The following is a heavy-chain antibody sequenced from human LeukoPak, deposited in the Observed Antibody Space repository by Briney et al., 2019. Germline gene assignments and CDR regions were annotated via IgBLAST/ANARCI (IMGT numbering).Heavy chain of an antibody. CDR2: ISGSGGST. D-gene: IGHD3-22*01. CDR3: AKDQPDYDSSGYTD. J-gene: IGHJ4*02. Sequence: PGGSLRLSCAASGFTFSSYSMNWVRQAPGKGLEWVSAISGSGGSTYYADSVKGRFTISRDNSKNTLYLQMNSLRAEDTAVYYCAKDQPDYDSSGYTDWGQGTLVTVSS. V-gene: IGHV3-23*01. CDR1: GFTFSSYS.